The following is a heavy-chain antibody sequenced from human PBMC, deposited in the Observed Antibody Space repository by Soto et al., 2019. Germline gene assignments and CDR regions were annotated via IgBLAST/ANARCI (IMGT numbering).Heavy chain of an antibody. J-gene: IGHJ6*02. D-gene: IGHD2-15*01. CDR2: IYYSGST. CDR1: GGSTSSGDNY. V-gene: IGHV4-30-4*01. CDR3: ASTIVMGSLRYYYGMDV. Sequence: PSETLSLTCXVSGGSTSSGDNYWSWIRQPPGKGLEWIGYIYYSGSTNYNPSLKSRVTISVDPSKNQFPLKLSSVTAADTAVYYCASTIVMGSLRYYYGMDVWGQGTTVTVSS.